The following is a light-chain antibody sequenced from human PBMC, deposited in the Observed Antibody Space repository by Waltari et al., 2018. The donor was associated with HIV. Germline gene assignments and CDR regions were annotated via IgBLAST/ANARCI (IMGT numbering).Light chain of an antibody. V-gene: IGKV3-11*01. Sequence: EIVLTQSPGTLSLSPGERATLSCRASQSVSSYLAWYQQKPGQAPSLLIYDASNRATGIPARFSGSGSGTDFTLTISSLEPEDFAVYYCQHRSNWPLTFGPGTKVDIK. CDR1: QSVSSY. CDR2: DAS. J-gene: IGKJ3*01. CDR3: QHRSNWPLT.